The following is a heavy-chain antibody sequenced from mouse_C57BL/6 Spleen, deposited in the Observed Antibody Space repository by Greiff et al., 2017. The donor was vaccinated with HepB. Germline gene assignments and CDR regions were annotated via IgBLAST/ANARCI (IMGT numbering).Heavy chain of an antibody. D-gene: IGHD4-1*01. CDR1: GYTFTSYW. V-gene: IGHV1-55*01. Sequence: QVQLKQPGAELVKPGASVKMSCKASGYTFTSYWITWVKQRPGQGLEWIGDIYPGSGSTNYNEKFKSKATLPVDTSSSTAYMQLSSLTSEDSAVYDCARGELTGTWFAYWGQGTLVTVSA. CDR2: IYPGSGST. CDR3: ARGELTGTWFAY. J-gene: IGHJ3*01.